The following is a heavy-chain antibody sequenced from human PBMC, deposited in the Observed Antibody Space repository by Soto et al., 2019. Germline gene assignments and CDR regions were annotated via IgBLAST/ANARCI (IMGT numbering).Heavy chain of an antibody. CDR3: ATDLTPERRYGDYFAFDI. CDR1: GYTLTELS. J-gene: IGHJ3*02. CDR2: FDPEDGET. Sequence: ASVKVSCKVSGYTLTELSMHWVRQAPGKGLEWMGGFDPEDGETIYAQKFQGRVTMTEDTSTDTAYMELSSLRSEDTAVYYCATDLTPERRYGDYFAFDIWGQGTMVTVSS. V-gene: IGHV1-24*01. D-gene: IGHD4-17*01.